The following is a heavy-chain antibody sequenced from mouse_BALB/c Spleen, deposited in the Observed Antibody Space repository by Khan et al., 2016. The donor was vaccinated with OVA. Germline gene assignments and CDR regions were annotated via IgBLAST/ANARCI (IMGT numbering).Heavy chain of an antibody. CDR3: ATSYFYGDYFDY. Sequence: EVALVESGGGLVQPGGSRKLSCAASGFTFSSYGMHWVRQAPEKGLEWVAYISGGSNTIYYADTVKGRFTISRDNPKNTLFLQMTSLMSEDTAWYYCATSYFYGDYFDYWGPGTTLTVSS. D-gene: IGHD1-1*01. CDR2: ISGGSNTI. J-gene: IGHJ2*01. CDR1: GFTFSSYG. V-gene: IGHV5-17*02.